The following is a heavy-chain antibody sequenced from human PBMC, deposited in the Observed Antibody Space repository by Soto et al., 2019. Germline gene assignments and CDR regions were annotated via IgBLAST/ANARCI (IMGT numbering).Heavy chain of an antibody. CDR2: ISAYNGNT. CDR3: ARDRGAGDTYYDFWSGYYTIDY. D-gene: IGHD3-3*01. J-gene: IGHJ4*02. Sequence: QVQLVQSGAEVKKPGASVKVSCKASGYTFTSYGISWVRQAPGQGLEWMGWISAYNGNTNYAQKLQGRVTMTTDTSTSTAYMELRSLRSDDTAVYYCARDRGAGDTYYDFWSGYYTIDYWGQGTLVTVSS. V-gene: IGHV1-18*01. CDR1: GYTFTSYG.